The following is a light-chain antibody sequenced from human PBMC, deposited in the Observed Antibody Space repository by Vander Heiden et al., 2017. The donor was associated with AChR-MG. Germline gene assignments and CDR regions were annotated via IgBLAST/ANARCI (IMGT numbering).Light chain of an antibody. V-gene: IGLV1-40*01. Sequence: QSVLTQPPSLSGAPGQRVTISCTGSSSNIGSRYDVQWYQQLPGTAPKLLMYGNSNRPSGVPDRFSGSKSGTSASLAITGLQAEDEADYYCQSYDSSLSTWVFGGGTKLTVL. CDR1: SSNIGSRYD. CDR2: GNS. CDR3: QSYDSSLSTWV. J-gene: IGLJ3*02.